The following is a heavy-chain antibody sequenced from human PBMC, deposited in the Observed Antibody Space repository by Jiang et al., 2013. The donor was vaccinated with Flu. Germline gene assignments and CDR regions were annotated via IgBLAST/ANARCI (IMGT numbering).Heavy chain of an antibody. D-gene: IGHD5-12*01. J-gene: IGHJ6*02. Sequence: SGPGLVKPSQTLSLTCTVSGGSISSGGYYWNWLRQHPGKGLEWIGYIYYSGSTYYNPSLKSRVTISVDTSKNQFSLKLSSVTAADTAVYYCALGYSAYDLGESYYYYGMDVWGQGTTVTVSS. CDR1: GGSISSGGYY. CDR2: IYYSGST. CDR3: ALGYSAYDLGESYYYYGMDV. V-gene: IGHV4-31*03.